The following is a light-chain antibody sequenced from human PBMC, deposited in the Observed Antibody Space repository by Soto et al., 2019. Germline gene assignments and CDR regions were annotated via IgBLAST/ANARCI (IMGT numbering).Light chain of an antibody. Sequence: EIVLTQSPATLSLSPGERATLSCVASQSVSSSYLAWYQQKPGLAPRLLSYYASSRATGIPDRFSGSGSGTDFNLTISRLEPEDFAVYYCQQYGSSPLITFGQGTRLEI. CDR2: YAS. V-gene: IGKV3D-20*01. CDR1: QSVSSSY. CDR3: QQYGSSPLIT. J-gene: IGKJ5*01.